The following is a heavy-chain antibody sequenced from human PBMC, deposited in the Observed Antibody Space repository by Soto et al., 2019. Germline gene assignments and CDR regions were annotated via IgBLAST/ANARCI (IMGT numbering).Heavy chain of an antibody. Sequence: EVQLVESGGGLVQPGGSLRLSCAASGFTFSSYSMNWVRQAPGKGLEWVSYISSSSSTIYYADSVKGRFTISRDNAKNSLYLQMNSRRDEDTAVYYCARDNGDYVYYYGMDVWGQGTTVTVSS. J-gene: IGHJ6*02. CDR3: ARDNGDYVYYYGMDV. CDR1: GFTFSSYS. V-gene: IGHV3-48*02. D-gene: IGHD4-17*01. CDR2: ISSSSSTI.